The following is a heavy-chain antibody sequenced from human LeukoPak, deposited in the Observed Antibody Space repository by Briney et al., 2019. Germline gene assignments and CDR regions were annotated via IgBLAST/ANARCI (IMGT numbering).Heavy chain of an antibody. CDR3: VKAYYGSGRNYFNY. CDR1: GFTFSNYA. V-gene: IGHV3-23*01. CDR2: ISGSGGST. Sequence: GGSLRLSCAASGFTFSNYAMSWVRQAPGKGLEWVSLISGSGGSTYYADSVKGRFTISRDNSKNTLFLRMNSLTAEDTAVYYCVKAYYGSGRNYFNYWGQGTLVTVSS. D-gene: IGHD3-10*01. J-gene: IGHJ4*02.